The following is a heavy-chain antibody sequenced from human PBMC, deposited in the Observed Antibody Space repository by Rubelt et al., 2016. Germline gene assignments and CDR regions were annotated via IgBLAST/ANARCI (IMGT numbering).Heavy chain of an antibody. CDR1: GGTFSSYA. CDR2: IIHTFGTA. Sequence: QVQLVQSGAEVKKPGSSVKVSCKASGGTFSSYAISWVRQAPGQGLEWMGGIIHTFGTANYAQKFQGRVTITADKSTSTAYMGLSSLGSEDTAVYYCARDLVGVVITTHDAFDIWGQGTMVTVSS. V-gene: IGHV1-69*06. CDR3: ARDLVGVVITTHDAFDI. J-gene: IGHJ3*02. D-gene: IGHD3-22*01.